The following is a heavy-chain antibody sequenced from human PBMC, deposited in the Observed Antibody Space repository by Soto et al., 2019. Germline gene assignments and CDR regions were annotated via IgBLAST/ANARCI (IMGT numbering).Heavy chain of an antibody. CDR2: ITWNSGHI. D-gene: IGHD3-22*01. V-gene: IGHV3-9*01. CDR3: AKGRSSMIVVVMDY. CDR1: GFNFDDSA. J-gene: IGHJ4*02. Sequence: GGSLRLSCVASGFNFDDSAMNWVRQVPVKGLEWVSGITWNSGHILYADSVKGRFTISRDNAKKSLYLELNSLRPEDTALYYCAKGRSSMIVVVMDYWGQGTTVTVSS.